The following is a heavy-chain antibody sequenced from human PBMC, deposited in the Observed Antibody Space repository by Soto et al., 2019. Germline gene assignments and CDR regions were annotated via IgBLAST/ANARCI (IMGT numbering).Heavy chain of an antibody. D-gene: IGHD4-17*01. Sequence: GFLRLSCAASGFSFNNYGMDWVRQAPGKGLEWIAYISDTSETIYYADSVKDRFTISRDNAKNSLFLQMNRLRVEDTAVYYCARAYGQLDYWGRGTLVTVSS. V-gene: IGHV3-48*01. CDR2: ISDTSETI. J-gene: IGHJ4*02. CDR3: ARAYGQLDY. CDR1: GFSFNNYG.